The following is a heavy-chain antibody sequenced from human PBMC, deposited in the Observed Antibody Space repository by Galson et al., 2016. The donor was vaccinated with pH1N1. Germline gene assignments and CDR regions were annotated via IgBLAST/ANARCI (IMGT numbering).Heavy chain of an antibody. D-gene: IGHD3-3*01. V-gene: IGHV4-61*02. CDR1: GGSITSDSDF. CDR2: VSGTGST. CDR3: ARESLEWLIISGHRVQLNWFDP. Sequence: LSLTCTVSGGSITSDSDFWTWIRQPAGKGLEWIGRVSGTGSTNYNPSLKCRVTISIDTSKSQFPLKMASVTAADTAVYFCARESLEWLIISGHRVQLNWFDPWGQGTLVTVSS. J-gene: IGHJ5*02.